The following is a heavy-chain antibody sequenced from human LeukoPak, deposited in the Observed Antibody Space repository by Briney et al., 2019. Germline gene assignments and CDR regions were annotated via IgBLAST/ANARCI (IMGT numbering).Heavy chain of an antibody. CDR2: ISSSSSSI. J-gene: IGHJ5*02. CDR1: GFTFSTYS. D-gene: IGHD3-3*01. CDR3: ARDRKRDDFWSSYYHWFDP. Sequence: PGGSLRLSCAASGFTFSTYSMNWVRQAPGKGLEWVSSISSSSSSIYYADSVEGRFTISRDNDKKSLYLQMNSLRAEDTAVYYCARDRKRDDFWSSYYHWFDPWGQGTLVTVSS. V-gene: IGHV3-21*01.